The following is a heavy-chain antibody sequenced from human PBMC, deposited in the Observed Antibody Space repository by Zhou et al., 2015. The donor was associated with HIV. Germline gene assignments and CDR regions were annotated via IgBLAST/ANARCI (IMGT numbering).Heavy chain of an antibody. J-gene: IGHJ6*02. CDR2: IIPIFGTA. D-gene: IGHD4-17*01. CDR3: ARAGATVTTGGYYYGMDV. V-gene: IGHV1-69*01. CDR1: GGTFSSHS. Sequence: QVQLVQSGAEVKKPGSSVKVSCRTSGGTFSSHSVSWVRQAPGQGLEWMGGIIPIFGTANYAQKFQGRVTITADESTSTAYMELSSLRSEDTAVYYCARAGATVTTGGYYYGMDVWGQGTTVTVSS.